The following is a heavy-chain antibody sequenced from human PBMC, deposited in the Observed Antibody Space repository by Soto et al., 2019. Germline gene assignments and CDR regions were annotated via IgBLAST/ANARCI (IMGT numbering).Heavy chain of an antibody. Sequence: QVQLVQSGAEVKKPGSSVKVSCKGSGDTFHRHALSWVRQAPGQRLEYLGGITPIVGTTTYVQKFQGRLTITADESANTIYMELSRLIPEDTAIYYCSLLEFTDDAVRDFWGHGTLVIVSS. V-gene: IGHV1-69*01. CDR1: GDTFHRHA. D-gene: IGHD2-15*01. J-gene: IGHJ4*01. CDR3: SLLEFTDDAVRDF. CDR2: ITPIVGTT.